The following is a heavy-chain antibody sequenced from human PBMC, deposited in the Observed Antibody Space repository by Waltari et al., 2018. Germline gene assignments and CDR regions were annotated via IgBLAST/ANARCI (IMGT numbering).Heavy chain of an antibody. CDR1: GFTLSSSY. CDR3: ARDGGGNGYIHY. CDR2: INTDGSSA. Sequence: EVQLVESGGGLVQPGGSLRLSCEASGFTLSSSYMNWVRQVPGKGLVGVSRINTDGSSANYADSVKGRFTISRDNGKNTLYLQMNSLRAEDTAVYYCARDGGGNGYIHYWGQGTLVTVSS. J-gene: IGHJ4*02. D-gene: IGHD3-16*01. V-gene: IGHV3-74*01.